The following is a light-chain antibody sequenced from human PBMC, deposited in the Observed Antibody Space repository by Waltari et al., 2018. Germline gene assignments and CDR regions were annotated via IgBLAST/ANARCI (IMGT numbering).Light chain of an antibody. V-gene: IGKV1-39*01. Sequence: DVDMTQSPSSLSASIGDRITITCRASQSIIHYLNWYQQKQGTAPRLLITGASSLRGGVPSRFSGSGSGTEFSLTISSLQPEDFATYYCQQTFSSPYTFGQGTKLDI. CDR3: QQTFSSPYT. CDR2: GAS. CDR1: QSIIHY. J-gene: IGKJ2*01.